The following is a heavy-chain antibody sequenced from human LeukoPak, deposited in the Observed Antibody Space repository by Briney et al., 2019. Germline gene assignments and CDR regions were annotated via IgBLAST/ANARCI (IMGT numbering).Heavy chain of an antibody. CDR2: ISSSSTYI. V-gene: IGHV3-21*01. CDR3: ARAPTVLVGYCSSSSCQADY. CDR1: GFTFSSYS. D-gene: IGHD2-2*01. J-gene: IGHJ4*02. Sequence: PGGSLRLSCAASGFTFSSYSMNWVRQAPGKGLEWVSSISSSSTYIYYADSVKGRFTISRDNAENSLYLQMNSLRVEDTAVYYCARAPTVLVGYCSSSSCQADYWGQGTLVTVSS.